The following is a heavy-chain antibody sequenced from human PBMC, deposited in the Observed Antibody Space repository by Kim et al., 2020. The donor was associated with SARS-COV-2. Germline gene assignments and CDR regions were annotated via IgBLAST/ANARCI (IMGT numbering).Heavy chain of an antibody. J-gene: IGHJ2*01. CDR2: IYYNGQT. D-gene: IGHD3-22*01. Sequence: SETLSLTCTVSGGSISNVGYYWNWIRQHPGKGLEWIGYIYYNGQTYYNPSLKSRITISVDTSKNQFSLKLTSVTAADTAVYYCARDRDYFDSNGYYYPYWYFDLWGRGSLVTVSS. CDR1: GGSISNVGYY. V-gene: IGHV4-31*03. CDR3: ARDRDYFDSNGYYYPYWYFDL.